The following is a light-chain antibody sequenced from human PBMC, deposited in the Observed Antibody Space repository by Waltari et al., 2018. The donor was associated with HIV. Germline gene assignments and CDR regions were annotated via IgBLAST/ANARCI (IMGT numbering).Light chain of an antibody. J-gene: IGLJ1*01. CDR2: KNY. Sequence: QSVLTQPPSASGTPGQTVTISCSGGSSNIGNDNVYWYQQLPGMTPKLLIYKNYVRPSGVPDRCAGSKSGTSASLAISGLRSEDEADYYCVGWDSSLSAYVFGAGTKVTVL. V-gene: IGLV1-47*01. CDR1: SSNIGNDN. CDR3: VGWDSSLSAYV.